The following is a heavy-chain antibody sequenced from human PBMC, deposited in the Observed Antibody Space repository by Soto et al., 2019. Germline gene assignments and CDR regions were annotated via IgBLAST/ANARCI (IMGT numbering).Heavy chain of an antibody. CDR1: GYTFTSYD. J-gene: IGHJ6*02. CDR2: MNPNSGNT. D-gene: IGHD4-17*01. Sequence: QVQLVQSGAEVKKPGASVNVSCQASGYTFTSYDINWVRQATGQGLEWMGWMNPNSGNTGYAQKFQGRVTMTRNTSISTAYMELSSLRSEDTAVYYFARGHDYGDYRDYYYGMDVWGQGTTVTVSS. CDR3: ARGHDYGDYRDYYYGMDV. V-gene: IGHV1-8*01.